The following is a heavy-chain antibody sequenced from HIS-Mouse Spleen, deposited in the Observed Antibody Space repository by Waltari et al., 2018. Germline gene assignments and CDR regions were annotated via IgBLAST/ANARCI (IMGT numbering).Heavy chain of an antibody. CDR2: ISSSSSYI. Sequence: EVQLVESGGGLVKPGGSLRLSCAASGFTFRRYSMNWVRQAPGKGLEWVSSISSSSSYIYYADSVKGRFTISRDNAKNSLYLQMNSLRAEDTAVYYCASLYYDILTGYYRDYWGQGTLVTVSS. D-gene: IGHD3-9*01. CDR3: ASLYYDILTGYYRDY. CDR1: GFTFRRYS. J-gene: IGHJ4*02. V-gene: IGHV3-21*01.